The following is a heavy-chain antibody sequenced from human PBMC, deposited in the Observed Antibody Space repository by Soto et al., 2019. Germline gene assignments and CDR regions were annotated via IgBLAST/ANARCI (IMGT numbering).Heavy chain of an antibody. V-gene: IGHV5-51*01. Sequence: PGESLKISSQGSGYSFTSNWIGWVRQMPGKGLEWMGIINPADSDIKYSPSFQGQVTISADKSIGTAYLQWSSLKASDTAMYYCARHQRDDASRKIDCWGQGTLVTVSS. CDR3: ARHQRDDASRKIDC. CDR2: INPADSDI. CDR1: GYSFTSNW. J-gene: IGHJ4*02. D-gene: IGHD3-16*01.